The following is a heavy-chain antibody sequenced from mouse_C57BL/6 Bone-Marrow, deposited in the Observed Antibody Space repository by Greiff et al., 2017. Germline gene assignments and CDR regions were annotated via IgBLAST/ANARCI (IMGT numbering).Heavy chain of an antibody. J-gene: IGHJ2*01. D-gene: IGHD1-1*01. Sequence: DVKLVESGGDLVKPGGSLKLSCAASGFTFSSYGMSWVRQTPDKRLEWVATISSGGSYTYYPDSVKGRFTISRDNAKNTLYLQMSSLKSEDTAMYYCARITTVVALYYFDYWGQGTTLTVSS. V-gene: IGHV5-6*02. CDR3: ARITTVVALYYFDY. CDR1: GFTFSSYG. CDR2: ISSGGSYT.